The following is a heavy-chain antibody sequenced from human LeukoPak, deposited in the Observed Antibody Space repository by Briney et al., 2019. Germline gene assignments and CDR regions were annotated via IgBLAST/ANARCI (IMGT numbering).Heavy chain of an antibody. Sequence: GGSLRLSCAASGFTFSSYSMNWVRQAPGKGLEWVSSISSTSTYIYYADSVKGRFTISRDNAKNSLYLQMNSLRAEDTAVYYCARDRTVTLSPYYFDYWGRGTLVTVSS. V-gene: IGHV3-21*01. CDR2: ISSTSTYI. J-gene: IGHJ4*02. D-gene: IGHD4-11*01. CDR1: GFTFSSYS. CDR3: ARDRTVTLSPYYFDY.